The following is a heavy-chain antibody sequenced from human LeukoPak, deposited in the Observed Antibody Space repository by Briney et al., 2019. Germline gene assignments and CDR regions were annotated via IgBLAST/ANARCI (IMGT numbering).Heavy chain of an antibody. CDR1: GFTFNLYS. CDR3: AKVLDYCDGGTCYNSGMDS. J-gene: IGHJ4*02. V-gene: IGHV3-64D*08. D-gene: IGHD2-15*01. Sequence: SRRSLRPSCLPPGFTFNLYSMHWVRQAPGNRLEFVSVISSDGVYTYYAYSMKGRFTISRYNSKNTVYLQMSRLGADDTAVYYCAKVLDYCDGGTCYNSGMDSWGQGTLVTVSS. CDR2: ISSDGVYT.